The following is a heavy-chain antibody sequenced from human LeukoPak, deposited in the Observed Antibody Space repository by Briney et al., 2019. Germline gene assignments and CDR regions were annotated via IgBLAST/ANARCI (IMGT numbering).Heavy chain of an antibody. V-gene: IGHV3-23*01. D-gene: IGHD2-2*01. CDR1: GFTFSSYG. CDR2: ISGSGGST. J-gene: IGHJ6*03. Sequence: HTGGSLRLSCAASGFTFSSYGMSWVRQAPGKGLEWVSAISGSGGSTYYADSVKGRFTISRDNSKNTLYLQMNSLRAEDTAIYYCAKDGQNMHLPPYSYYFYMDVWGKGTTVTISS. CDR3: AKDGQNMHLPPYSYYFYMDV.